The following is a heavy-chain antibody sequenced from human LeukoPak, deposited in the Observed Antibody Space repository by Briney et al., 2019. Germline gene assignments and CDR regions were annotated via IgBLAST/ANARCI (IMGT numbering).Heavy chain of an antibody. J-gene: IGHJ6*04. CDR3: AELGITMIGGV. CDR1: GFTLSSHS. CDR2: ISSSSSYI. D-gene: IGHD3-10*02. V-gene: IGHV3-21*01. Sequence: PGGSLRLSCAASGFTLSSHSMSWVRQAPGKGLEWVSSISSSSSYIYDADSVKGRFTISRDNARNSLYLQMNTLRAEDTAVYYCAELGITMIGGVWGKGTTVTISS.